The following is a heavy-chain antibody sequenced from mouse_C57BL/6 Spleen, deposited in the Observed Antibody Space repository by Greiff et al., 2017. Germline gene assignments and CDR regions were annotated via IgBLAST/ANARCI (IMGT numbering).Heavy chain of an antibody. Sequence: EVQLQESGPGLVKPSQSLSLTCSVTGYSITSGYYWNWIRQFPGNILEWMSYISYDGSNNYKPSLKNRISITRNTSKNQFFLMLNSVTTEDTATYYCARGLTFYYAMDYWGQGTSVTVSS. CDR2: ISYDGSN. D-gene: IGHD4-1*01. J-gene: IGHJ4*01. CDR1: GYSITSGYY. V-gene: IGHV3-6*01. CDR3: ARGLTFYYAMDY.